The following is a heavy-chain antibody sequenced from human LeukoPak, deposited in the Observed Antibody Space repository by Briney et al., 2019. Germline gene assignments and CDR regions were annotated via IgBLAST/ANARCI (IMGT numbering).Heavy chain of an antibody. Sequence: PGGSLRLSCAASGFTFSNYAMSWVRQAPGKGLEWVSGVSGSGGSTFYADSVKGRFTISRGNSKNTLYLQMNSLRAEDTAVYYCAKGSAPGLSNIDNWGQGTLVTVSS. J-gene: IGHJ4*02. CDR2: VSGSGGST. CDR3: AKGSAPGLSNIDN. D-gene: IGHD2/OR15-2a*01. CDR1: GFTFSNYA. V-gene: IGHV3-23*01.